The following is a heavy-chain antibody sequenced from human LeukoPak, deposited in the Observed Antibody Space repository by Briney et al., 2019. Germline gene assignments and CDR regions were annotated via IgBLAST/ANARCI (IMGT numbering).Heavy chain of an antibody. J-gene: IGHJ4*02. Sequence: GGSLRLSCAASGFTLSSYGMHWVRQAPGKGLEWVAAIWYDGSNKYYADSVKGRFTISRDNSKNTLYLQMNSLRAEDTAVYYCARARPYYYDSSADGDYWGQGTLVTVSS. CDR2: IWYDGSNK. CDR3: ARARPYYYDSSADGDY. V-gene: IGHV3-33*01. D-gene: IGHD3-22*01. CDR1: GFTLSSYG.